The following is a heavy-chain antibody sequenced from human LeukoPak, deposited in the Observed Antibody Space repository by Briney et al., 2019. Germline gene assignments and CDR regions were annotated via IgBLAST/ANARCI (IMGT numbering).Heavy chain of an antibody. CDR2: MNPNSGNT. CDR1: GYTFTSYD. V-gene: IGHV1-8*01. J-gene: IGHJ2*01. D-gene: IGHD5-18*01. Sequence: ASVKVSCKASGYTFTSYDINWVRQATGQGLEWMGWMNPNSGNTGYAQKFQGRVTMTRNTSISTAYMELSSLRSEDTAVYYCARKLSGYSYGPSWHFDLWGRGTLVTVSS. CDR3: ARKLSGYSYGPSWHFDL.